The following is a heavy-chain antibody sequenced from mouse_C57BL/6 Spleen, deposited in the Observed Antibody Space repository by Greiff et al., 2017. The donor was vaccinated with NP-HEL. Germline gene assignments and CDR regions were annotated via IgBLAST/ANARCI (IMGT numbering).Heavy chain of an antibody. Sequence: QVQLQQPGAELVMPGASVKLSCKASGYTFTSYWMHWVKQRPGQGLEWIGEIDPSDSYTNYNQKFKGKSTLTVDKSSSTAYMQLSSLTSEDSAVYYCARHPLTGTGFAYWGQGTLVTVSA. CDR1: GYTFTSYW. CDR2: IDPSDSYT. V-gene: IGHV1-69*01. CDR3: ARHPLTGTGFAY. D-gene: IGHD4-1*01. J-gene: IGHJ3*01.